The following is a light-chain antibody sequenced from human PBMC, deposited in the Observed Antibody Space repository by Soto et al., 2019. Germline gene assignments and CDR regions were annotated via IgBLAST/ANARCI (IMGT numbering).Light chain of an antibody. Sequence: QSALTQPPSASGSPGQSVTISCTGTKNDVGFYDFVSWYQHHPGKAPRLIIYEVVQRPSGVPDRFSGSKSGNTASLTVSGLQAADEADYFCKSYAGSNTYVFGSGTKDTVL. CDR2: EVV. CDR3: KSYAGSNTYV. J-gene: IGLJ1*01. V-gene: IGLV2-8*01. CDR1: KNDVGFYDF.